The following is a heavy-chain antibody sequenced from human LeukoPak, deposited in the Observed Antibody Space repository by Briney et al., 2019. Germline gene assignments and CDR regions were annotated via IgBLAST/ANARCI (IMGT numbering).Heavy chain of an antibody. D-gene: IGHD3-22*01. CDR1: GGTFSSYA. V-gene: IGHV1-69*01. Sequence: GASVKVSCKASGGTFSSYAISWVRQAPGQGLEWMGGIIPIFGTANYAQKFQGRVTITADESTSTAYMELSSLRSEDTAVYYCARVDDSSGYLDYWGQGTLVTVSS. J-gene: IGHJ4*02. CDR3: ARVDDSSGYLDY. CDR2: IIPIFGTA.